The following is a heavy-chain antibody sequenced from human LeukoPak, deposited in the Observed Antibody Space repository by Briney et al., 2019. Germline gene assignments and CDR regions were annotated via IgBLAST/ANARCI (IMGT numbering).Heavy chain of an antibody. CDR3: ATNLGDSSGYYNNWFDP. D-gene: IGHD3-22*01. CDR2: FDPEDGKT. CDR1: GYTLTELS. V-gene: IGHV1-24*01. Sequence: ASVKVSXKVSGYTLTELSMHGVRQAPGKGVEGMGGFDPEDGKTIYAQKFQGRVTMTEDTSTDTAYMELSSLRSEDTAVYYCATNLGDSSGYYNNWFDPWGQGTLVTVSS. J-gene: IGHJ5*02.